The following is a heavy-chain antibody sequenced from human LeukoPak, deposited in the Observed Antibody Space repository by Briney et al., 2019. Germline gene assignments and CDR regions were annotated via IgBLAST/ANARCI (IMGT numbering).Heavy chain of an antibody. Sequence: SETLSLTCTVSGDSISNYYWSWIRQPPGKGLEWIGYIYHSGNINFNPSLKSRVTISVDTSKNQFFLKLSSVTAADTAVYYCARGVAYYYGSGSPPFDPWGQGTLVTVSS. CDR1: GDSISNYY. J-gene: IGHJ5*02. D-gene: IGHD3-10*01. CDR2: IYHSGNI. V-gene: IGHV4-59*01. CDR3: ARGVAYYYGSGSPPFDP.